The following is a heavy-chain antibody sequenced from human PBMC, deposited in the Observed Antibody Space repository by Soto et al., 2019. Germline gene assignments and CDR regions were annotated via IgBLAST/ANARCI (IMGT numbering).Heavy chain of an antibody. CDR1: GGSFSGYY. CDR3: ASGLYYYGSGSFFDY. CDR2: INHSGST. V-gene: IGHV4-34*01. D-gene: IGHD3-10*01. J-gene: IGHJ4*02. Sequence: SETLYLTCAVYGGSFSGYYWSWIRQPPGKGLEWIGEINHSGSTNDNPSLTSRVTISVDTSKNQFSLKLGSVTAADTAVYYCASGLYYYGSGSFFDYWGQGTLVTVSS.